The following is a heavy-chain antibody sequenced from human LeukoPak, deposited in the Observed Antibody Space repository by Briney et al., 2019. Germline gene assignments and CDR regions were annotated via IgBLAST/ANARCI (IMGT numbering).Heavy chain of an antibody. CDR1: GFTFSSYW. J-gene: IGHJ6*03. Sequence: GGSLRLSCAASGFTFSSYWMTWVRQAPGKGLEWVANIKKDGSEKYYMDSVKGRFTISRDNAKNSLYLQMNSLRAEDTAVYYCARKGQQLVLYYYYYMDVWGKGTTVTVFS. CDR3: ARKGQQLVLYYYYYMDV. V-gene: IGHV3-7*01. D-gene: IGHD6-13*01. CDR2: IKKDGSEK.